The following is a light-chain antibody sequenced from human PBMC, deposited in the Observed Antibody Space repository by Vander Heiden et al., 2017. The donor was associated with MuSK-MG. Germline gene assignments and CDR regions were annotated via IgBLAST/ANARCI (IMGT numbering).Light chain of an antibody. CDR3: QQSYTIPT. CDR1: LSLTTY. Sequence: DIQMTQSPSSLSASVGDRVIITCRASLSLTTYVHWYQQKPGKAPKLLIYSASTWQSGVPSRFSGSGSGTDFTLTISSLQPEDFATYYCQQSYTIPTFGQGTKVEI. J-gene: IGKJ1*01. V-gene: IGKV1-39*01. CDR2: SAS.